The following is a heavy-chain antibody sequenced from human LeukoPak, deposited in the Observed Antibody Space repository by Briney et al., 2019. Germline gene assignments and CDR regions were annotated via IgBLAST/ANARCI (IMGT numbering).Heavy chain of an antibody. CDR1: GFTFSSYG. V-gene: IGHV3-33*05. CDR2: ISYDGSNK. Sequence: GGSLRLSCAASGFTFSSYGMHWVRQAPGKGLEWVAVISYDGSNKYYADSVKGRFTISRDNSKNTLYLQMNSLRAEDTAIYYCARDPGYNSGAWGQGTLVTVSS. CDR3: ARDPGYNSGA. D-gene: IGHD6-19*01. J-gene: IGHJ5*02.